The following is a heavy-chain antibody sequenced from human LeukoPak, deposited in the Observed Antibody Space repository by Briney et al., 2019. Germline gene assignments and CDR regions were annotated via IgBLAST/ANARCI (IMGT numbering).Heavy chain of an antibody. CDR2: IYYSGST. J-gene: IGHJ4*02. CDR1: GGSISSYY. Sequence: SETLSLTCTVSGGSISSYYWSWIRQPPGKGLEWIGYIYYSGSTNYNPSLKSRVTISVDTSKNQFSLKLSSVTAADTAVYYCARSSGLVHYFVYWGQGTLVTVSS. CDR3: ARSSGLVHYFVY. D-gene: IGHD6-19*01. V-gene: IGHV4-59*08.